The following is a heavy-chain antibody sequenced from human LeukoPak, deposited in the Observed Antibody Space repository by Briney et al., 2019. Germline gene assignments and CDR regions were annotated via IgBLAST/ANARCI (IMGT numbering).Heavy chain of an antibody. CDR1: GFTFSNAW. J-gene: IGHJ3*02. D-gene: IGHD3-16*01. Sequence: GGSLRLSCAASGFTFSNAWMSWVRQAPGKGLEWVGHIKSKTDGGTTDYAAPVKGRFTISRDDSKNALYLQMNSLKTEDTAVYYCTTFGTFDIWGQGTMVTVSS. CDR3: TTFGTFDI. CDR2: IKSKTDGGTT. V-gene: IGHV3-15*01.